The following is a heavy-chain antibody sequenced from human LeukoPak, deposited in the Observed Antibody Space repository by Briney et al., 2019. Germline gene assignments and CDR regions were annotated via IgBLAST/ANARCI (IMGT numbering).Heavy chain of an antibody. CDR2: ISWNSGSI. V-gene: IGHV3-9*01. Sequence: PGRSLRLSCAASGFTFDDYAMHWVRQAPGKGLEWVSGISWNSGSIGYADSVRGRFTISRDNAKNSLYLQMNSLRAEDTAVYYCAKDATHVLRYFDWLLPADYWGQGTLVTVSS. CDR3: AKDATHVLRYFDWLLPADY. J-gene: IGHJ4*02. D-gene: IGHD3-9*01. CDR1: GFTFDDYA.